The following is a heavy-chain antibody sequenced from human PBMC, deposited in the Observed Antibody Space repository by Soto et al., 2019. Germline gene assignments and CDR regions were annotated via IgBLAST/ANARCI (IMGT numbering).Heavy chain of an antibody. CDR1: GGSINSGSYY. J-gene: IGHJ4*02. V-gene: IGHV4-30-4*08. CDR2: IYYSGST. D-gene: IGHD5-12*01. CDR3: ARWLGYGPHFDY. Sequence: SETLSLTCTVSGGSINSGSYYWGWIRQPPGKGLEWIGYIYYSGSTYYNPSLKSRVTISVDTSKNQFSLKLSSVTAADTAVYYCARWLGYGPHFDYWGQGTLVTVSS.